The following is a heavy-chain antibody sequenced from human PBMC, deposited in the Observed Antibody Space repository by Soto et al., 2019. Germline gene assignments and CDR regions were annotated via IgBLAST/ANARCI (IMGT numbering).Heavy chain of an antibody. V-gene: IGHV3-53*01. CDR3: ARELLVTIFGVVIRVGMDV. D-gene: IGHD3-3*01. Sequence: GGSLRLSCAASGFTVSSNYMSWVRQAPGKGLEWVSVIYGGGSTYYADSVRGRFTILRDNSKNTLYLQMNSLRAEDTAVYYCARELLVTIFGVVIRVGMDVWGQGTTVTVSS. J-gene: IGHJ6*02. CDR2: IYGGGST. CDR1: GFTVSSNY.